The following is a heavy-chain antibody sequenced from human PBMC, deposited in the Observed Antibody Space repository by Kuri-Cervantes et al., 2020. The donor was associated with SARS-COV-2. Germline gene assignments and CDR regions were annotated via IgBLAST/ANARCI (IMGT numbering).Heavy chain of an antibody. D-gene: IGHD5-18*01. CDR2: IYRSGPT. V-gene: IGHV4-61*09. Sequence: SETLSLTCTVSGVSIIGDSYYWTWIRQPAGKGLEWIGDIYRSGPTTYNPSLRSRLTISADTSKNQFSLKLSSVTAADTAVYYCARGGVDTAMGADYWGQGTLVTVSS. CDR1: GVSIIGDSYY. CDR3: ARGGVDTAMGADY. J-gene: IGHJ4*02.